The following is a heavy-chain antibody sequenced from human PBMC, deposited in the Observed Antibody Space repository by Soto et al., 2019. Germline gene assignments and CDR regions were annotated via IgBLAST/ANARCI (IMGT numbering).Heavy chain of an antibody. J-gene: IGHJ4*02. D-gene: IGHD2-15*01. CDR3: TTEVVGEHVWDY. Sequence: GGSLRLSCAASGFTFSSYAMSWVRQAPGKGLEWVGRIKSKTDGGTTDYAAPVKGRFTISRDDSKNTLYLQMNSLKTEDTAVYYCTTEVVGEHVWDYWGQGTLVTVSS. CDR2: IKSKTDGGTT. V-gene: IGHV3-15*01. CDR1: GFTFSSYA.